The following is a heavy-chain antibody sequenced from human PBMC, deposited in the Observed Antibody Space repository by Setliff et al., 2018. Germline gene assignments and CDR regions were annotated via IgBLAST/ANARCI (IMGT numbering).Heavy chain of an antibody. CDR3: AREIWDFYDDSWSGSSDY. CDR2: ISTTGDTI. CDR1: KFSFSSYY. Sequence: PGGSLRLSCTASKFSFSSYYMAWIRQTPGKGLEWLSYISTTGDTISYADSVKGRFTISRDNAKNSLFLQMNSLRGEDTAMYYCAREIWDFYDDSWSGSSDYWGQGTLVTVSS. J-gene: IGHJ4*02. V-gene: IGHV3-11*01. D-gene: IGHD3-3*01.